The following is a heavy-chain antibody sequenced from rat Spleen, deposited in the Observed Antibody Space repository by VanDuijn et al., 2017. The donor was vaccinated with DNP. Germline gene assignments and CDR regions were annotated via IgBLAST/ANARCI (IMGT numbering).Heavy chain of an antibody. Sequence: VQLKESGPGLVQPSQTLSLTCTVSGFSLTSYHVHWVRQPPGKGLEWMGRLQSDGNTDYNSVLKSRLSISRDTSKSQVFLKMNSLQTEDTATYFCTRDYSATGYWGQGVMVTVSS. V-gene: IGHV2-19*01. J-gene: IGHJ2*01. CDR3: TRDYSATGY. CDR2: LQSDGNT. CDR1: GFSLTSYH. D-gene: IGHD1-1*01.